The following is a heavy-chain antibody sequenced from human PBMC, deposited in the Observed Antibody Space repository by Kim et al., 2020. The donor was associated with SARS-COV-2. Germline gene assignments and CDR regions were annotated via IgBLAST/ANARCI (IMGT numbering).Heavy chain of an antibody. V-gene: IGHV5-51*01. CDR3: ARHPSDI. D-gene: IGHD2-15*01. Sequence: AATRYSPSFQGQVTISADKSINTAYLQWSSLKASDTAMYYCARHPSDIWGQGTLVTVSS. J-gene: IGHJ4*02. CDR2: AAT.